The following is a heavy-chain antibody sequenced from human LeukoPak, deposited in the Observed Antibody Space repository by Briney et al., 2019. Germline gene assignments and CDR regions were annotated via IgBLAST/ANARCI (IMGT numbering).Heavy chain of an antibody. CDR1: GFTFSSYA. CDR2: ISSNGGST. Sequence: GGSLRLSCAASGFTFSSYAMHWVRQAPGKGLEYVSAISSNGGSTYYADSVKGRFTISRDNSKNTLYLQMSSLRAEDTAVYYCVIVSGGRVVISPFDYWGQGALVNVSS. V-gene: IGHV3-64D*06. J-gene: IGHJ4*02. D-gene: IGHD3-3*01. CDR3: VIVSGGRVVISPFDY.